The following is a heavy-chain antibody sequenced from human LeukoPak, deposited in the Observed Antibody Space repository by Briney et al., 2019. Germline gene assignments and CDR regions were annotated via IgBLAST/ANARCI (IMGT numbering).Heavy chain of an antibody. CDR2: IIPTFGTA. Sequence: ASVKVSCKASGGTFSSYAISWVRQAPGQGLEWMGGIIPTFGTANYAQKFQGRVTITADESTSTAYMELSSLRSEDTAVYYCASGEVVVTIYATGYRFLDIWGQGTMVTVSS. CDR3: ASGEVVVTIYATGYRFLDI. J-gene: IGHJ3*02. D-gene: IGHD2-21*02. CDR1: GGTFSSYA. V-gene: IGHV1-69*13.